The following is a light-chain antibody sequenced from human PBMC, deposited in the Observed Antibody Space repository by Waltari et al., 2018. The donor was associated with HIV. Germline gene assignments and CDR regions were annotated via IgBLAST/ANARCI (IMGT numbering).Light chain of an antibody. J-gene: IGLJ2*01. Sequence: SYELTQPPSVSVSPGQTASITCSGDKLGNKYVCWYQQKPGQSPVLVIYQDNKRPSVIPERFSGSNSGSTATLTISGTQAMDEADYYCQAWDSNTVVFGGGTKLTVL. CDR2: QDN. CDR3: QAWDSNTVV. CDR1: KLGNKY. V-gene: IGLV3-1*01.